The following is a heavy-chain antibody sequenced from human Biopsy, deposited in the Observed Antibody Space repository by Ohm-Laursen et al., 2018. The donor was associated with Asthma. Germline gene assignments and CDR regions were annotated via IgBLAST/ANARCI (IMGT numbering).Heavy chain of an antibody. D-gene: IGHD3-3*01. J-gene: IGHJ6*02. CDR1: GYYISNGGYY. CDR3: ARDYYDFWNRSVYTYFGMDV. Sequence: TLSLTCSVSGYYISNGGYYWTWVRQRPGKGLEGIGNIYHRGNTKYNPSLKSGLSFSVDTSKNQFSLKLSSVIAADTAIYFCARDYYDFWNRSVYTYFGMDVWGRGTTVVVSS. V-gene: IGHV4-31*03. CDR2: IYHRGNT.